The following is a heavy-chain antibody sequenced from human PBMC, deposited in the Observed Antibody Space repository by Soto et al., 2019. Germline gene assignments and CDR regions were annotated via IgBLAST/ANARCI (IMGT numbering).Heavy chain of an antibody. CDR1: GGSVSSGSYY. CDR2: IYYSGST. J-gene: IGHJ5*02. CDR3: ARVLRVVAATWGWFDP. V-gene: IGHV4-61*01. Sequence: LSLTCTVSGGSVSSGSYYWSWIRQPPGKGLEWIGYIYYSGSTNYNPSLKSRVTISVDTSKNQFSLKLSSVTAADTAVYYCARVLRVVAATWGWFDPWGQGTLVTVSS. D-gene: IGHD2-15*01.